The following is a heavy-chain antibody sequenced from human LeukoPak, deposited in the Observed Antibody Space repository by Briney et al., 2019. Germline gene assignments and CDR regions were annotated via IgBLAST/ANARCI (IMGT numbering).Heavy chain of an antibody. CDR3: ARVQPGVGPFDY. J-gene: IGHJ4*02. CDR2: ISAYNGNT. V-gene: IGHV1-18*01. D-gene: IGHD2-2*01. Sequence: GASVKVSCKASDYTFSTYDINWVRQAPGQGLEWMGWISAYNGNTNYAQKLQGRVTMTSDTSTSTAYMELRSLRSDDTAVYYCARVQPGVGPFDYWGQGTLVTVSS. CDR1: DYTFSTYD.